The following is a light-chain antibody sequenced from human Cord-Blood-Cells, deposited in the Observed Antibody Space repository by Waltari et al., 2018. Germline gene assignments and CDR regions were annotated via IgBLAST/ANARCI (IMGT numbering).Light chain of an antibody. J-gene: IGLJ3*02. CDR3: AAWDDSLSGLWV. V-gene: IGLV1-47*01. CDR1: SSNIGSNY. CDR2: RNN. Sequence: QSVLTQPPSASGTPGQRVTISCSGSSSNIGSNYVFWYQQPPGTAPQLLIYRNNQRPSGVPDQFSGSKSGTSASLAISGLRSEDEADYYCAAWDDSLSGLWVFGGGTKLTVL.